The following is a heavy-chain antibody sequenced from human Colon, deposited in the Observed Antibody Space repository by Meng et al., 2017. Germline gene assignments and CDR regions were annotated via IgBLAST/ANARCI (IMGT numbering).Heavy chain of an antibody. D-gene: IGHD3-10*01. CDR3: ARRNTRNSGGGNNY. CDR1: GGSISSNYW. J-gene: IGHJ4*02. Sequence: GRLAESGPGLVKPSGPLSRTCAVSGGSISSNYWWTWVRQPPGKGLEWIGEINHSGSTSYVPSLKSRITISVDKSNNLLSLKLNSVTAADTAMYYCARRNTRNSGGGNNYWGQGTLVTVSS. CDR2: INHSGST. V-gene: IGHV4-4*02.